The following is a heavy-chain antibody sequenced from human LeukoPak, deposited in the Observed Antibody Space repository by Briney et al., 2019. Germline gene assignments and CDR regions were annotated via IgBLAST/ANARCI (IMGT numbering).Heavy chain of an antibody. V-gene: IGHV3-74*01. J-gene: IGHJ2*01. CDR2: INSDGSST. CDR3: ARDLVTMVRGVIIRNWYFDL. D-gene: IGHD3-10*01. Sequence: SGGSLRLSCAASGFTFSSYWMHWVRQAPGKGLVWVSRINSDGSSTSYADSVKGRFTISRDNAKNTLYLQMNSLRAEDTAVYYCARDLVTMVRGVIIRNWYFDLWGRGTLVTVSS. CDR1: GFTFSSYW.